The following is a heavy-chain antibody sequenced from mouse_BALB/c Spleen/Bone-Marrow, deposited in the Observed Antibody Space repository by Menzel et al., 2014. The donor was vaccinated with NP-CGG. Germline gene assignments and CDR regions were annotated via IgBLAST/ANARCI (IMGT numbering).Heavy chain of an antibody. CDR2: IRNKANGYTT. Sequence: EVKLMESGGGLVQPGGSLRLSCATSGFTFTDYYMSWVRQPPGKALEWLGFIRNKANGYTTEYSASVKGRFTISRDNSQSILYLQMNTLRAEDSATYYRARDRAARATGYYFDYWGQGTTLTVSS. J-gene: IGHJ2*01. CDR3: ARDRAARATGYYFDY. CDR1: GFTFTDYY. V-gene: IGHV7-3*02. D-gene: IGHD3-1*01.